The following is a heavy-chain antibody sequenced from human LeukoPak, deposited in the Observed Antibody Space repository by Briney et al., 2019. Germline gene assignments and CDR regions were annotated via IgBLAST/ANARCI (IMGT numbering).Heavy chain of an antibody. J-gene: IGHJ5*02. CDR3: ARDRGSDSGSYPNWFDP. CDR1: VFTFRSYA. V-gene: IGHV3-30-3*01. D-gene: IGHD1-26*01. Sequence: GGSLRLSCAASVFTFRSYAMHWVPDAPGKGLEWVVVISYDGSNKYYTDSVKGRFTISRDNSKNTLYLQMNSLRAEDTAVYYCARDRGSDSGSYPNWFDPWGQGTLVTVSS. CDR2: ISYDGSNK.